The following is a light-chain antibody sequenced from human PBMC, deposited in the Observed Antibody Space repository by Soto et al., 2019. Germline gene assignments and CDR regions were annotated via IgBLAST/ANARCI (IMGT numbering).Light chain of an antibody. V-gene: IGKV1-6*02. CDR3: LQDYNFPRT. CDR2: APS. Sequence: AIPMTQPPSSLSASVGDRITITCRASQGLRNALAWYQQNPGRAPSLLIYAPSTLQPAVPTSFRGSGSGPDFTLTISSQQPGDISTYYCLQDYNFPRTFGQVTKVLIK. J-gene: IGKJ1*01. CDR1: QGLRNA.